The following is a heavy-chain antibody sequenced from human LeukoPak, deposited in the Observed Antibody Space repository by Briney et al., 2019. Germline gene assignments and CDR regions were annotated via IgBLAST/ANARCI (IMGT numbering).Heavy chain of an antibody. V-gene: IGHV3-30*18. CDR3: AKEYDSGGYGANFDY. D-gene: IGHD3-10*01. Sequence: SGGSLRLSCTASKFTFSNYGMQWVRQAPGKGLEWVAVVSSDGGTKYYADSVKGRFTISRDNSRNTMYPQMNSLRAEDTAVYYCAKEYDSGGYGANFDYWGQGTLVTVSS. J-gene: IGHJ4*02. CDR2: VSSDGGTK. CDR1: KFTFSNYG.